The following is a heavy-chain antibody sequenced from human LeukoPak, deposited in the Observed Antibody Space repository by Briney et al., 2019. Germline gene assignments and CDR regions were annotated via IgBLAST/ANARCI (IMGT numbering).Heavy chain of an antibody. CDR2: IYYSGST. Sequence: SETLSLTCTVSGGSISSGGYYWSWIRQHPGKSLEWIGYIYYSGSTYYNPSLKSRVTISVDTSKNQFSLKLSSVTAADTAVYYCARWDGSSWYFDYWGQGTLVTVSS. D-gene: IGHD6-13*01. CDR3: ARWDGSSWYFDY. CDR1: GGSISSGGYY. V-gene: IGHV4-31*03. J-gene: IGHJ4*02.